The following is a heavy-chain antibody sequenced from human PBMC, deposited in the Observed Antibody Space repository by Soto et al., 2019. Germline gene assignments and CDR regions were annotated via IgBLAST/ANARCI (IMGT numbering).Heavy chain of an antibody. V-gene: IGHV1-18*04. CDR2: ISAYNGNT. CDR3: ARDRPLLWFGELLFDI. Sequence: ASVKVSCKASGYTFTSYGISWVRQAPGQGLEWMGWISAYNGNTNYAQKLQGRVTMTTDTSTSPAYMELRSLRSDDTAVYYCARDRPLLWFGELLFDIWGQGTMVTVSS. D-gene: IGHD3-10*01. J-gene: IGHJ3*02. CDR1: GYTFTSYG.